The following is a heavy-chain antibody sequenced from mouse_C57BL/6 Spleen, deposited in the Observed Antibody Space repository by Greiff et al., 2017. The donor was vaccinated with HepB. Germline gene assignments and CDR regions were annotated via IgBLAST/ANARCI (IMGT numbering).Heavy chain of an antibody. CDR1: GFTFSDYY. V-gene: IGHV5-12*01. CDR3: ARHCSNYDAMDY. D-gene: IGHD2-5*01. CDR2: ISNGGGST. J-gene: IGHJ4*01. Sequence: EVQRVESGGGLVQPGGSLKLSCAASGFTFSDYYMYWVRQTPEKRLEWVAYISNGGGSTYYPDTVKGRFTISRDNAKNTLYLQMSRLKSEDTAMYYCARHCSNYDAMDYWGQGTSVTVSS.